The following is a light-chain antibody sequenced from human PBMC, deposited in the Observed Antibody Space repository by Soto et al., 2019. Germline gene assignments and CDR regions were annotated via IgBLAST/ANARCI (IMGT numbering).Light chain of an antibody. Sequence: DIQMTQSPSTLSASVGDRVTITCRASQSISNRLAWYHQKPGKTPNLLIYDASNLGSGVPSRFSGSGSGTEFTLTISSLQPDDFATYYRQQYDTYSTFGQGTKVDSK. CDR3: QQYDTYST. CDR1: QSISNR. CDR2: DAS. J-gene: IGKJ1*01. V-gene: IGKV1-5*01.